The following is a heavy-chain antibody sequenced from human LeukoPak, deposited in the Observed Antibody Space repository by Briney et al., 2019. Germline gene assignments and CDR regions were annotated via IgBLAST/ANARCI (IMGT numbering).Heavy chain of an antibody. CDR1: GFRFSDYY. Sequence: PGGSLRHSCAASGFRFSDYYMSWIRQAPGKGLEWVSSISRGGNSKYSADSVKGRFTISRDNAKNSLDLQMDSLRPEDTAVYYCARDQFLDSWGQGTLVTVSS. CDR2: ISRGGNSK. J-gene: IGHJ4*02. V-gene: IGHV3-11*01. CDR3: ARDQFLDS.